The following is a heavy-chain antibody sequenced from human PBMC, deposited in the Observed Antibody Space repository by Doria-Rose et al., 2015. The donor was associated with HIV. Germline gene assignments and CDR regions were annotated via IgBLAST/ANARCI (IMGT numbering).Heavy chain of an antibody. V-gene: IGHV3-9*01. Sequence: VQLVQSGGGLVQPGRSLRLSCVGSGFSFESYAMHWVRLAPGNGLDWVAGIRWDSGAKSNADSVEGRFTISRDNAKKSVYLEMRSLRPEDTAFYYCAKAPIIGPKYYFYMDVWGKGTSVTVSS. J-gene: IGHJ6*03. CDR1: GFSFESYA. CDR2: IRWDSGAK. CDR3: AKAPIIGPKYYFYMDV. D-gene: IGHD3-3*01.